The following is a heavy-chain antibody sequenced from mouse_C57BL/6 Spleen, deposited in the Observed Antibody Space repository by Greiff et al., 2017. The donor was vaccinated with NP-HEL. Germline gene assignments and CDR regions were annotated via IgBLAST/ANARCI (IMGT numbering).Heavy chain of an antibody. CDR3: ARDGLSDWYFDV. Sequence: EVQLQQSVAELVRPGASVKLSCTASGFTFTNTYMHWVKQRPEQGLEWIGRIDPANGNTKYAPKFQGKATITADTSSNTAYLQLSSLTSEDTSIYYCARDGLSDWYFDVWGTGTTVTVSS. CDR1: GFTFTNTY. D-gene: IGHD2-3*01. J-gene: IGHJ1*03. CDR2: IDPANGNT. V-gene: IGHV14-3*01.